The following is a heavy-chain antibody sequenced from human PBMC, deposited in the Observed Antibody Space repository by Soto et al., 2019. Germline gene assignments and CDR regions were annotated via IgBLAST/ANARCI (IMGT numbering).Heavy chain of an antibody. CDR3: AKAISTSWYLAFDN. V-gene: IGHV3-30*18. Sequence: PGGSLRLSCSVSGLQLSYYGMHLVRQAPGEGLQWVAVISSDGRDEQYADSVKGRFTVSRDNSKSTFYLQMNSLSPEDTAVYSCAKAISTSWYLAFDNWGQGTMVTVSS. J-gene: IGHJ4*02. D-gene: IGHD2-2*01. CDR2: ISSDGRDE. CDR1: GLQLSYYG.